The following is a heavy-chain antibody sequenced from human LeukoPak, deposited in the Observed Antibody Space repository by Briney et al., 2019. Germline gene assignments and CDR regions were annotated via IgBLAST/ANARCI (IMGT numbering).Heavy chain of an antibody. D-gene: IGHD3-10*01. V-gene: IGHV1-8*01. Sequence: GASVKVSCKASGYTFTSYDINWVRQATGQGLEWMGWMNPNSGNTGYAQKFQGRVTMTRNTSISTAYMELSSLRSEDTAVYYCATYYGSGSYGYHYYYYYMDVWGKGTTVTISS. CDR1: GYTFTSYD. CDR3: ATYYGSGSYGYHYYYYYMDV. J-gene: IGHJ6*03. CDR2: MNPNSGNT.